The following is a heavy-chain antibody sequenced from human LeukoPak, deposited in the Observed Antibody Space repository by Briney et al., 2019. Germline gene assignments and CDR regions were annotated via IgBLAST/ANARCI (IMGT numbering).Heavy chain of an antibody. D-gene: IGHD2-15*01. CDR2: IYYSGST. J-gene: IGHJ6*03. V-gene: IGHV4-59*01. CDR3: ARVSYLSNIPTLGYYYYMDV. CDR1: GGSISSYY. Sequence: PSETLSLTCTVSGGSISSYYWSWIRQPPGKGLEWTGYIYYSGSTNYNPSLKSRVTISVDTSKNQFSLKLSSVTAADTAVYYCARVSYLSNIPTLGYYYYMDVWGKGTTVTISS.